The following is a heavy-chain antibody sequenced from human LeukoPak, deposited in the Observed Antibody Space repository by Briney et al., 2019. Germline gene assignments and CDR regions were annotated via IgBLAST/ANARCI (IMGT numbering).Heavy chain of an antibody. CDR2: ISGSGGST. Sequence: GGSLRLSCAASGFTFNSYAMSWVRQAPGKGLEWVSAISGSGGSTYYADSVKGRFTISRDNSKNTLYLQMNSLRAEDTAVYYCAKDLAGYCRSTSCHMDYWGQGTLVTVSS. V-gene: IGHV3-23*01. CDR3: AKDLAGYCRSTSCHMDY. CDR1: GFTFNSYA. D-gene: IGHD2-2*01. J-gene: IGHJ4*02.